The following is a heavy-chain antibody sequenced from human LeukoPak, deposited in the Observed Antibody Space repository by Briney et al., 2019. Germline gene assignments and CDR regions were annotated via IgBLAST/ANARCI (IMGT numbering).Heavy chain of an antibody. CDR2: IYHSGST. D-gene: IGHD3-10*01. J-gene: IGHJ4*02. Sequence: SETLSLTCTVSAFSISSAYYWGWIRQPPGKGLEWIGSIYHSGSTYYNPSLKSRVTISVDTSKNQFSLKLSSVTAADTAVYYCARLLTMVRGVIAKGLDYWGQGTLVTVSS. V-gene: IGHV4-38-2*02. CDR3: ARLLTMVRGVIAKGLDY. CDR1: AFSISSAYY.